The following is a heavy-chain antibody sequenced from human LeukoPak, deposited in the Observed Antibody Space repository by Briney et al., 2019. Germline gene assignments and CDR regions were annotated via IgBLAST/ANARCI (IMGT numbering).Heavy chain of an antibody. CDR2: ISGSGGST. Sequence: GSLRLSCAASGFTFSSYAMSWVRQAPGTGLEWVSAISGSGGSTYYADSVKGRFTISRDNSKNTLYLKMNSLRAEDTAVYYCAKGRGRSIVVVPAVPLDYWGQGTLVTVSS. CDR1: GFTFSSYA. V-gene: IGHV3-23*01. J-gene: IGHJ4*02. CDR3: AKGRGRSIVVVPAVPLDY. D-gene: IGHD2-2*01.